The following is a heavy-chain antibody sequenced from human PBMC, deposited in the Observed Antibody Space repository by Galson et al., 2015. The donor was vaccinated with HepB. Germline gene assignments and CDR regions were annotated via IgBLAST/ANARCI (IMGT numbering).Heavy chain of an antibody. Sequence: LRLSCAASGFTFDDYTMHWVRQAPGKGLEWIGEINHSGSTNYNPSLKSRVTISVDTSKNQFSLKLSSVTAADTAVYYCARGRGPGSGSYRGFGRDYWGQGTLVTVSS. CDR1: GFTFDDYT. J-gene: IGHJ4*02. V-gene: IGHV4-34*01. D-gene: IGHD3-10*01. CDR2: INHSGST. CDR3: ARGRGPGSGSYRGFGRDY.